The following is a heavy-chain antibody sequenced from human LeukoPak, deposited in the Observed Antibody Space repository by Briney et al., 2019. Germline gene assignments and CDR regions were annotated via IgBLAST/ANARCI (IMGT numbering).Heavy chain of an antibody. J-gene: IGHJ6*02. D-gene: IGHD2-2*01. CDR2: IYYSWST. Sequence: SETLSLTCTVSGGSISSSSYYWGWIRQPPGKGLECIGSIYYSWSTYYNPSLKSRVTISVDTSKNQFSLKLSSVTDADTAVYYCFSYYYYYYGMDVWGQGTTVTVSS. CDR1: GGSISSSSYY. V-gene: IGHV4-39*01. CDR3: FSYYYYYYGMDV.